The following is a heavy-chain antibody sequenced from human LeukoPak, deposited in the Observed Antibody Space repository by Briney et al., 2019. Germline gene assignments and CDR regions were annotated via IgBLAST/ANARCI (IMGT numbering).Heavy chain of an antibody. Sequence: PGGSLRLSCAASAFTFSSYGMHWVRQAPGKGLEWVAFIRYDGSNKYYADSVKGRFTISRDNSKNTLYLQMNSLRAEDTAVYYCAKDYVWFGELLGYYFDYWGQGTLVTVSS. V-gene: IGHV3-30*02. J-gene: IGHJ4*02. D-gene: IGHD3-10*01. CDR3: AKDYVWFGELLGYYFDY. CDR2: IRYDGSNK. CDR1: AFTFSSYG.